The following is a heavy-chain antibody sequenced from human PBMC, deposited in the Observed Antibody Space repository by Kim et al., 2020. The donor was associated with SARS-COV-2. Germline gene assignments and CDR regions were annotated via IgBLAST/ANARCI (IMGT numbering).Heavy chain of an antibody. Sequence: YYNPSLNSRLAISLDTSKNQFSLSLSSVTAADTAVYYCARYSTSLGWLDPWGQGTLVTVSS. D-gene: IGHD6-6*01. J-gene: IGHJ5*02. CDR3: ARYSTSLGWLDP. V-gene: IGHV4-39*01.